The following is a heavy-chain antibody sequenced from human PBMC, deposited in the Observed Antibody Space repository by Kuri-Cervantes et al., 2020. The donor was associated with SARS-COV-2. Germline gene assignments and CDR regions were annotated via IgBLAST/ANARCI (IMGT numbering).Heavy chain of an antibody. D-gene: IGHD2-15*01. CDR3: ARISIWVVAATLFLAYYYYYGMDV. CDR1: GFTFRTYG. CDR2: ISYDEVNK. J-gene: IGHJ6*02. V-gene: IGHV3-30*03. Sequence: GESLKISCAASGFTFRTYGMHWVRQAPGKGLEWVALISYDEVNKYYADSVKGRFSISRDNAKNTLYLQMNSLRAEDTAVYYCARISIWVVAATLFLAYYYYYGMDVWGQGTTVAVSS.